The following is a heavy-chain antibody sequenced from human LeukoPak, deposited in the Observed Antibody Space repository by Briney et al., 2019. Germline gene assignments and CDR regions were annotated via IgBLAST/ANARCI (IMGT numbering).Heavy chain of an antibody. Sequence: ASVKVSCKSSGYTFTTYGISWARQAPGQGLEWMGWISPYSGSAFYAQKLQGRVTMTTETSTSTAYMELRSLRSDDTAVYYCARFFTADNVVDYWGQGTLVTVSS. CDR1: GYTFTTYG. J-gene: IGHJ4*02. CDR3: ARFFTADNVVDY. CDR2: ISPYSGSA. D-gene: IGHD1-1*01. V-gene: IGHV1-18*01.